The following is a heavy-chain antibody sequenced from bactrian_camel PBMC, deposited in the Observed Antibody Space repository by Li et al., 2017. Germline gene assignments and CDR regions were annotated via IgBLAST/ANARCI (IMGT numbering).Heavy chain of an antibody. Sequence: DVQLVESGGGLVQPGGSLKLSCAASGFTFSSYAMSWVRQAPGKGLEGVSSISSGGGNTYYADSVRGRFTTSRDNAKNTVYLQMNSLKPEDTAAYYCAPDSSPQMGCYWTRGTQVTVS. CDR1: GFTFSSYA. J-gene: IGHJ4*01. V-gene: IGHV3S35*01. D-gene: IGHD5*01. CDR3: APDSSPQMGCY. CDR2: ISSGGGNT.